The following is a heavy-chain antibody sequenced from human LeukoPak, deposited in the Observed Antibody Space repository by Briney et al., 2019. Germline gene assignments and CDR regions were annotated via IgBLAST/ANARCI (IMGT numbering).Heavy chain of an antibody. Sequence: TSETLSLTCTVPGGSISGYYWTWIRQPPGKGLEWIGYIYYTGSTKYNPSLQSRVTISVDTSKNQFSLKLSSVTAADTAVHYCARGLYNSGWSGGYFDYWGQGILVTVSS. CDR3: ARGLYNSGWSGGYFDY. J-gene: IGHJ4*02. D-gene: IGHD6-19*01. CDR2: IYYTGST. V-gene: IGHV4-59*01. CDR1: GGSISGYY.